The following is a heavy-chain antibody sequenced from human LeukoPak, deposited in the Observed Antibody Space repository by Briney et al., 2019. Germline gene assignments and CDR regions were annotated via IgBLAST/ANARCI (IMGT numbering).Heavy chain of an antibody. V-gene: IGHV4-61*01. D-gene: IGHD3-3*01. CDR1: GGSVSSGSYY. J-gene: IGHJ6*02. Sequence: PSETLSLTRTVSGGSVSSGSYYWSWIRQPPGKGLEWIGYIYYSGSTNYNPSLKSRVTISVDTSKNQFSLKLSSVTAADTAVYYCARGVGYDFWSGYYTNYYYGMDVWGQGTTVTVSS. CDR3: ARGVGYDFWSGYYTNYYYGMDV. CDR2: IYYSGST.